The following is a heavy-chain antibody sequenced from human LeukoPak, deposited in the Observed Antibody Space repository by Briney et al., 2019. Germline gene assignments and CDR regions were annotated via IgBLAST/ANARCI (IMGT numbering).Heavy chain of an antibody. Sequence: SETLSLTCTVSGGSISSYYWSWIRQPPGEGLEWIGYIYYSGSTNYNPSLKSRVTISVDTSKNQFSLKLSSVTAADTAVYYCARAIWFGELGEIDYWGQGTLVTVSS. CDR1: GGSISSYY. CDR3: ARAIWFGELGEIDY. V-gene: IGHV4-59*01. CDR2: IYYSGST. J-gene: IGHJ4*02. D-gene: IGHD3-10*01.